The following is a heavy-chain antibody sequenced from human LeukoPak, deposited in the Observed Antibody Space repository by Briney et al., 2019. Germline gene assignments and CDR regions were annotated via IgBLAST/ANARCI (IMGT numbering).Heavy chain of an antibody. Sequence: GGSLRLSCAASGFTFSSYSMNWVREAPGKALEWVSSISSSSSYIYYADSVKGRFTISRDNAKNSLYLQMNSLRAEDTAVYYCARGREILGYWGQGTLVTVSS. CDR3: ARGREILGY. CDR1: GFTFSSYS. V-gene: IGHV3-21*01. J-gene: IGHJ4*02. CDR2: ISSSSSYI. D-gene: IGHD1-26*01.